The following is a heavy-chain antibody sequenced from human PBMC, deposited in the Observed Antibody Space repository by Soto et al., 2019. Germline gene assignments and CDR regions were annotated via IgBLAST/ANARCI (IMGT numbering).Heavy chain of an antibody. J-gene: IGHJ4*02. CDR1: GFTFSSYA. Sequence: ESGGGLVQPGGSLRLSCAASGFTFSSYAMSWVRQAPGKGLEWVSAISGSGGSTYYADSVKGRFTISRDNSKNTLYLQMNSLRAEDTAVYYCAKVGGGSCYMGPCLCDYWGQGTLVTVSS. CDR3: AKVGGGSCYMGPCLCDY. V-gene: IGHV3-23*01. D-gene: IGHD2-15*01. CDR2: ISGSGGST.